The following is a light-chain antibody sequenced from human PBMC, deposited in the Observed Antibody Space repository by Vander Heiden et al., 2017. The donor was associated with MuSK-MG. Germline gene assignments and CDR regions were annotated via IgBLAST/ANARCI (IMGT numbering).Light chain of an antibody. J-gene: IGKJ4*01. Sequence: IVLTQSPGTLSLSLGERATLSCSASQSISSSYLAWYQQKFGQAPRLLIYGASSRATGIPDRFSGSGSGTDFTLTMSRLEPEDFAVYYCQQDGSSRALSFRGEIKIKIK. CDR2: GAS. V-gene: IGKV3-20*01. CDR3: QQDGSSRALS. CDR1: QSISSSY.